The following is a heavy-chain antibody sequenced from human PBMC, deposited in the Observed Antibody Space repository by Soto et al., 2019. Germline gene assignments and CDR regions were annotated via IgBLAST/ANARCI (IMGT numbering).Heavy chain of an antibody. D-gene: IGHD2-15*01. CDR1: GYTFTSYY. CDR2: INPSGGST. CDR3: ARVHLLDYYYYGMDV. V-gene: IGHV1-46*01. Sequence: ASVKVSCKASGYTFTSYYMHWVRQAPGQGLEWMGIINPSGGSTSYAQKFQGRVTMTRDTSTSTVYMELSSLRSEDTAVYYCARVHLLDYYYYGMDVWGQGTRVTVSS. J-gene: IGHJ6*02.